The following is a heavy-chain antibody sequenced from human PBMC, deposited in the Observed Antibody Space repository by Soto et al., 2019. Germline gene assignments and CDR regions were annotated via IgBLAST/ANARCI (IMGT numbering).Heavy chain of an antibody. V-gene: IGHV1-69*13. CDR2: IIPIFGTA. CDR3: ARGPIGCSSTSCYPMEYYYGMDI. CDR1: GGTFSSYA. J-gene: IGHJ6*02. Sequence: SVKVSCKASGGTFSSYAISWVRQAPGQGLEWMGGIIPIFGTANYAQKFQGRVTITADESTSTAYMELSSLRSEDTAVYYCARGPIGCSSTSCYPMEYYYGMDIWGQGTTVTVSS. D-gene: IGHD2-2*01.